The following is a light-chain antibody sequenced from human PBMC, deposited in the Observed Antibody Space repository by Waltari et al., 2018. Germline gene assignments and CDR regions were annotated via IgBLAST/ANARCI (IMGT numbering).Light chain of an antibody. CDR1: PSILYSSNSKNS. CDR3: QQYYTTPFT. J-gene: IGKJ3*01. Sequence: DIVMTQSPDYLAVSLGERATINCKSSPSILYSSNSKNSLAWYRQKPGQTPELLIYWASTRESGVPARFSGSGSGTDFTLTISSLQAEDVAVYYCQQYYTTPFTFGPGTKVDIK. V-gene: IGKV4-1*01. CDR2: WAS.